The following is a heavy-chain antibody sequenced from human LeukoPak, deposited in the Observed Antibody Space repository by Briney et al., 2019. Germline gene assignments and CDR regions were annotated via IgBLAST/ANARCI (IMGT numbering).Heavy chain of an antibody. D-gene: IGHD2-15*01. J-gene: IGHJ5*02. CDR3: ARDNCSGGSCYSGFDP. V-gene: IGHV3-48*01. CDR2: ISSSSSTI. Sequence: GGSLRLSCAASGFTFSSYSMNWVRQAPGKGLEWVSYISSSSSTIYYADSVKGRFTIFRDNAKNSLYLQMNSLRAEDTAVYYCARDNCSGGSCYSGFDPWGQGTLVTVSS. CDR1: GFTFSSYS.